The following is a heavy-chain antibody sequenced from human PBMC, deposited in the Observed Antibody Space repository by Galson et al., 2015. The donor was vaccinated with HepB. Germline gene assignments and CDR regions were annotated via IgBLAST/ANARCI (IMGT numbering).Heavy chain of an antibody. CDR2: ISSSASDM. Sequence: SLRLSCAASGSTFSSYSMNWGRQAPAKGLEWVSSISSSASDMYYADSVKGRFTISRDNAKDSLYLQMNSLRDEDTATYYCVRSSHYDLRSTGGFDYWGQGTLVTVST. CDR3: VRSSHYDLRSTGGFDY. D-gene: IGHD3-16*01. CDR1: GSTFSSYS. J-gene: IGHJ4*02. V-gene: IGHV3-21*01.